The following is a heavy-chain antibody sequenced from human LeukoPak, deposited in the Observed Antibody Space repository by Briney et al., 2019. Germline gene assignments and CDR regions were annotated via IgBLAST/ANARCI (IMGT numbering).Heavy chain of an antibody. J-gene: IGHJ4*02. Sequence: PGGSLRLSCAASGFTFDDYAMHWVRHAPGKGLVWVSRINSDGSATAYADSVKGRFTISRDNAENTLYLQMNSLRAEDTAVYYCARGTAGYHSSYFDYWGQGTLVTVSS. D-gene: IGHD3-16*02. CDR1: GFTFDDYA. CDR3: ARGTAGYHSSYFDY. V-gene: IGHV3-74*01. CDR2: INSDGSAT.